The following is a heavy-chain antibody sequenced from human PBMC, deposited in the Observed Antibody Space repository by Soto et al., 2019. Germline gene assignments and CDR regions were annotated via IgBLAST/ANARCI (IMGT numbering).Heavy chain of an antibody. CDR3: AREKSDLELFNWLDP. J-gene: IGHJ5*02. D-gene: IGHD1-7*01. CDR2: IDPRDSYT. Sequence: LGESLKISCEASGYSFTTYWISWVRQMPGKGLEWVGAIDPRDSYTKYSPSFQGHVTISVDKSISTAYLQWNSLKASDTAIYYCAREKSDLELFNWLDPWGQGTLVTVSS. CDR1: GYSFTTYW. V-gene: IGHV5-10-1*01.